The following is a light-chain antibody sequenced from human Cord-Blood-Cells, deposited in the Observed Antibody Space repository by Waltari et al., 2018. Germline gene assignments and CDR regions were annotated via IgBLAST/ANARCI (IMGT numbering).Light chain of an antibody. CDR3: CSYAGSSTWV. CDR2: EGG. V-gene: IGLV2-23*01. CDR1: SSDVGRYNI. J-gene: IGLJ3*02. Sequence: QSALTQPASVSGSPGQSITISCTGTSSDVGRYNIVSWYQQHPGKAPKLMIYEGGKRPSGVSNRFSGSKSGNTASLTISGLQAEDEADYYCCSYAGSSTWVFGGGTKLTVL.